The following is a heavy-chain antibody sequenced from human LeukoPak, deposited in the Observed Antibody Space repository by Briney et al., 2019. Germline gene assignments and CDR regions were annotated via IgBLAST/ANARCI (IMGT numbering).Heavy chain of an antibody. J-gene: IGHJ4*02. D-gene: IGHD3-22*01. V-gene: IGHV4-39*01. CDR1: GGSISTSSYY. Sequence: SETLSLTCTVSGGSISTSSYYWGWIRQPPGKGLEWIGTIYYSGSTYYNPSLKSRVTISVDTSKNQFSLKLSSVTAADTAVYYCARGQPNYYDSSGYLDYWGQGTQVTVSS. CDR3: ARGQPNYYDSSGYLDY. CDR2: IYYSGST.